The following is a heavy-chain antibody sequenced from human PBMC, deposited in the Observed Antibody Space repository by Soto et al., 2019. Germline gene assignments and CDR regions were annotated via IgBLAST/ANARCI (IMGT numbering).Heavy chain of an antibody. CDR2: IYTDDTT. V-gene: IGHV3-66*01. D-gene: IGHD5-12*01. CDR3: ARVKWLRFLSNWFDP. Sequence: GGSLRLSCTASGFTVSDNYMTWVRLAPGKGLEWISIIYTDDTTHYADSVKGRFTVSRDNSKYTLFLQMHSLRAEDTAVYYCARVKWLRFLSNWFDPWGQGTLVTVSS. CDR1: GFTVSDNY. J-gene: IGHJ5*02.